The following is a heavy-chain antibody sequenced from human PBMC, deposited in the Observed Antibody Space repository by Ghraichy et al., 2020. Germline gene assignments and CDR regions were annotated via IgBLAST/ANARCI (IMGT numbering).Heavy chain of an antibody. CDR1: GGSISRGCYS. CDR2: IYHSGST. J-gene: IGHJ4*02. CDR3: ASLLGYCSSTSCYASDY. D-gene: IGHD2-2*01. Sequence: SETLSLTCAVSGGSISRGCYSWSWIRQPPGEGLERIGYIYHSGSTYYNPSLKSRVTISVDRSKNQFSLKLSSVTAADTAVYYCASLLGYCSSTSCYASDYWGQGNL. V-gene: IGHV4-30-2*01.